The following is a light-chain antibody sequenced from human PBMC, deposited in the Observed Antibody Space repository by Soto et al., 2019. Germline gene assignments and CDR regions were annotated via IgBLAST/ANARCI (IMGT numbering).Light chain of an antibody. Sequence: QSVLTQPPSASGTPRQRVTISCSGSSSNIGSNTVNWYQQLPGTAPKLLIYSNNQRPSGVPDRFSGSKSGTSASLAISGLQSEDEADYYCAAWDDRLNGYVFGTGTKVTVL. CDR3: AAWDDRLNGYV. CDR1: SSNIGSNT. CDR2: SNN. J-gene: IGLJ1*01. V-gene: IGLV1-44*01.